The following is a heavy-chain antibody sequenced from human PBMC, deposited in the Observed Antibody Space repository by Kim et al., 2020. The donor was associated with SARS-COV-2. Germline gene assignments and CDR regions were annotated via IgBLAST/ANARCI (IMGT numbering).Heavy chain of an antibody. CDR3: TRDFPDGSGRVN. CDR2: IYYSGST. CDR1: GGSISSSSYY. D-gene: IGHD3-10*01. Sequence: SETLSLTCTVSGGSISSSSYYWGWIRQPPGKGLEWIGSIYYSGSTHYNPSLKSRVTISVDTSKNQFSLKLSSVTAADTAVYYCTRDFPDGSGRVNWGQGTLVTVSS. V-gene: IGHV4-39*07. J-gene: IGHJ4*02.